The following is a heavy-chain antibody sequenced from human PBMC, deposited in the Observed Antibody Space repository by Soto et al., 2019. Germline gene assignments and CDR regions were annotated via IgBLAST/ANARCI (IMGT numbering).Heavy chain of an antibody. CDR1: GYTFASYY. CDR3: ARIMGGAIVVGMDV. Sequence: QVQLVQSGAEVKKPGASVKVSCKASGYTFASYYIHWVRQAPGQGLEWMGLINPRDGSTTYAQKFQGRVTLDRDKATSTLYMGLGRLRTEDTAVYYCARIMGGAIVVGMDVWGQGTTVTVSS. J-gene: IGHJ6*02. CDR2: INPRDGST. D-gene: IGHD3-16*01. V-gene: IGHV1-46*01.